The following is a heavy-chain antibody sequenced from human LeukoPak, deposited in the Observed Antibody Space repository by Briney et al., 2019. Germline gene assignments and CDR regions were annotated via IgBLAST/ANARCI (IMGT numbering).Heavy chain of an antibody. D-gene: IGHD5-12*01. Sequence: GGSLRLSCAVSGFTFDDYAMHWVRQVPGKGLEWVSGIDWNSDSIGYADSVKGRFTTSRDNAKNSLYLQMNSLRAEDTAFYYCAINGGGDSGYGNFDYWGQGTLVTVSS. CDR2: IDWNSDSI. J-gene: IGHJ4*02. CDR1: GFTFDDYA. CDR3: AINGGGDSGYGNFDY. V-gene: IGHV3-9*01.